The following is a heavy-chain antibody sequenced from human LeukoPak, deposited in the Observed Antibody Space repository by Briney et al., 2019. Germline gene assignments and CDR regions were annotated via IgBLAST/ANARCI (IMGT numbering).Heavy chain of an antibody. Sequence: PGGSVRLSCAASGFTFSDYYMSWIRQAPGKGLEWVSYISSSGSTIYYADSVKGRFTISRDNAKNSLYLQMNGLRAEDTAVYYCARNPPGCSGGSCYSYTDCWGQGTLVTVSS. J-gene: IGHJ4*02. V-gene: IGHV3-11*01. CDR2: ISSSGSTI. CDR3: ARNPPGCSGGSCYSYTDC. CDR1: GFTFSDYY. D-gene: IGHD2-15*01.